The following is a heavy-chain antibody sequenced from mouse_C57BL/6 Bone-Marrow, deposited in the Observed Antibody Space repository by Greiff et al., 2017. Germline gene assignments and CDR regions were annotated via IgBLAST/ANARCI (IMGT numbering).Heavy chain of an antibody. D-gene: IGHD2-1*01. V-gene: IGHV1-26*01. CDR3: ARVYGNYVSN. J-gene: IGHJ2*01. Sequence: VQLQQSGPELVKPGASVKISCKASGYTFTDYYMNWVKQSHGKSLEWIGDINPNNGGTSYNQKFKGKATLTVDKSSSTAYMELRSLTSEDSAVYYCARVYGNYVSNWGQGTTLTVSS. CDR1: GYTFTDYY. CDR2: INPNNGGT.